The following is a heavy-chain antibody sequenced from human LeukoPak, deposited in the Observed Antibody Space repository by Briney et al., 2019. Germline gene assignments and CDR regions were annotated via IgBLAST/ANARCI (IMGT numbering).Heavy chain of an antibody. Sequence: SETLSLTCTVSGGSISSYYWSWIRQPPGKGLEWIGYIYYSGSTNYNPSLKSRVTISVATSKNQFSLKLSSVTAADTAVYYCARLVTMVRGVIRRGYYFDYWGQGTLVTVSS. V-gene: IGHV4-59*08. CDR2: IYYSGST. D-gene: IGHD3-10*01. CDR1: GGSISSYY. CDR3: ARLVTMVRGVIRRGYYFDY. J-gene: IGHJ4*02.